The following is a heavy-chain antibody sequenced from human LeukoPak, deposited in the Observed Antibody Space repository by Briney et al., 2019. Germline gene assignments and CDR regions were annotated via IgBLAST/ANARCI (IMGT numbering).Heavy chain of an antibody. CDR3: ARVDDSSGYRNWFDP. V-gene: IGHV1-2*04. Sequence: ASVKVSCKASGYTFTGYYMHWVRQAPGQGLEWMGWINPNSGGTNYAQKFQGWVTMTRDTSISTAYMELSRLRSDDTAVYYCARVDDSSGYRNWFDPWGQGTLVTVSS. CDR1: GYTFTGYY. CDR2: INPNSGGT. J-gene: IGHJ5*02. D-gene: IGHD3-22*01.